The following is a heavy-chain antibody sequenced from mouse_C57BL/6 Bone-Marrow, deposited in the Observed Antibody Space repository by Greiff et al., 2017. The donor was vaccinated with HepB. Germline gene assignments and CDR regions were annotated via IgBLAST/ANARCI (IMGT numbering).Heavy chain of an antibody. CDR2: IDPENGDT. Sequence: VQLQQSGAELVRPGASVTLSCTASGFNFKDDYMHLVKQMPEQGLEWIGWIDPENGDTEYASKFQGKATITSDTSSNTAYLQLSHLTSVDTAVYYCTTYTACFAYCGQGTLVTVSA. CDR1: GFNFKDDY. V-gene: IGHV14-4*01. J-gene: IGHJ3*01. CDR3: TTYTACFAY.